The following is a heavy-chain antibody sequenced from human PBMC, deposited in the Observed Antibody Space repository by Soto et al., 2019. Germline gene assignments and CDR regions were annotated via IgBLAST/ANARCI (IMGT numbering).Heavy chain of an antibody. Sequence: GASVKVSCKASGYSFSFYGINWVRQAPGQGLEWMGWINPNSGGTNYAQKFQGWVTMTRDTSISTAYMELSRLRSDDTAVYYCASGSGYYYGEDAFDIWGQGTMVTVSS. CDR1: GYSFSFYG. V-gene: IGHV1-2*04. CDR2: INPNSGGT. CDR3: ASGSGYYYGEDAFDI. D-gene: IGHD3-22*01. J-gene: IGHJ3*02.